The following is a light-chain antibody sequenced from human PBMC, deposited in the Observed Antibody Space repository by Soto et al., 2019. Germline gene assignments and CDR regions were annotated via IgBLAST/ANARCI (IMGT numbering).Light chain of an antibody. CDR1: SGSIASNY. CDR3: QSYDSSNHLV. CDR2: EDN. J-gene: IGLJ2*01. Sequence: NFMLTQPHSVSESPGKTVTISCTRSSGSIASNYVQWYRQRPGSAPTTLIYEDNQRPSGVPDRFSGSIDSSSNSASLTISGLETEDEADYYCQSYDSSNHLVFGGGTKVTVL. V-gene: IGLV6-57*03.